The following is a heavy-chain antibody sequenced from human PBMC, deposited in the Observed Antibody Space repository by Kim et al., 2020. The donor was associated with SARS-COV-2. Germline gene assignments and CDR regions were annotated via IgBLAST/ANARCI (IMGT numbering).Heavy chain of an antibody. J-gene: IGHJ6*02. CDR2: IYTSGST. CDR3: ARGRGGSWYYYYYGMDV. V-gene: IGHV4-61*02. D-gene: IGHD6-13*01. Sequence: SETLSLTCTVSGGSISSGSYYWSWLRQPAGKGLEWIGRIYTSGSTNYNPSLKSRVTISVDTAKNQFSLKLSSVTAADTAVYYCARGRGGSWYYYYYGMDVWGQGTTVTVSS. CDR1: GGSISSGSYY.